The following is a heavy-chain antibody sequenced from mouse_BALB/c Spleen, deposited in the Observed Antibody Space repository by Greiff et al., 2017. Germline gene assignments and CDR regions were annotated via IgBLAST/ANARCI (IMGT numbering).Heavy chain of an antibody. CDR3: ARREMWYQDFDV. CDR2: ISSGGSYT. D-gene: IGHD1-1*02. V-gene: IGHV5-9-4*01. CDR1: GFTFSSYA. J-gene: IGHJ1*01. Sequence: EVMLVESGGGLVKPGGSLKLSCAASGFTFSSYAMSWVRQSPEKRLEWVAEISSGGSYTYYPDTVTGRFTISRDNAKNTLYLEMSSLRSEDPAMYYFARREMWYQDFDVWGAGTTVTVSS.